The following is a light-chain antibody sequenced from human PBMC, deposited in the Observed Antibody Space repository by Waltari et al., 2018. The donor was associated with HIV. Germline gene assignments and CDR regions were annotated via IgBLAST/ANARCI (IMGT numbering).Light chain of an antibody. CDR1: SLRSYY. CDR3: TSRDRSGHVV. V-gene: IGLV3-19*01. CDR2: GKD. J-gene: IGLJ2*01. Sequence: SSELTQDPAVSVALGQTVRITCQGDSLRSYYASWYQQKPGQAPLLVIYGKDTRPSGIPDRFSGSSSGNTASLTITGAQAEDEADYYCTSRDRSGHVVFGGGTNLTVL.